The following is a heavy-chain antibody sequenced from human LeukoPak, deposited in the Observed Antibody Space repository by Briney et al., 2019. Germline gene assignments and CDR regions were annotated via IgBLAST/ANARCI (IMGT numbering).Heavy chain of an antibody. D-gene: IGHD3-9*01. V-gene: IGHV3-23*01. CDR3: AKDLDRIPYNTYYDILTGYHFDY. CDR1: GFTFSSYA. CDR2: ISGSGGST. Sequence: GGSLRLSCAASGFTFSSYAMSWVRQAPGKGLEWVSAISGSGGSTYYADSVKGRFTISRDNSKNTLYLQMNSLRAEDTAVYYCAKDLDRIPYNTYYDILTGYHFDYWGQGTLVTVS. J-gene: IGHJ4*02.